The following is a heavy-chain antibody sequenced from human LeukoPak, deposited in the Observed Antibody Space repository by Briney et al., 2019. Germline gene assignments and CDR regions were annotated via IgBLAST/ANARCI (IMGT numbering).Heavy chain of an antibody. Sequence: SETLSLTCAVYGGSFSDDYWSWIRQSPGKGLEWIGEINHSGSTNYNPSLKSRVTISVDTSKNQFSLKLSSVTAADTAVYYCARAPAMGYDRPHAYWGQGTLVTVSS. CDR1: GGSFSDDY. V-gene: IGHV4-34*01. CDR2: INHSGST. D-gene: IGHD2-8*01. J-gene: IGHJ4*02. CDR3: ARAPAMGYDRPHAY.